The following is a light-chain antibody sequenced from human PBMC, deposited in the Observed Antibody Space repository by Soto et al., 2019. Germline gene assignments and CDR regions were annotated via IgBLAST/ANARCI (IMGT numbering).Light chain of an antibody. V-gene: IGKV3-20*01. Sequence: DIVVTQSPGALSLSPGDRATLSCRASQSVSSSYLAWYQQKPGQPPRLLIYSASSRATGIPDRFSGSGSGTDLTLTISRLEPQDFGVYYCQQFSSSSYTFGQGTKLQIK. CDR3: QQFSSSSYT. CDR1: QSVSSSY. CDR2: SAS. J-gene: IGKJ2*01.